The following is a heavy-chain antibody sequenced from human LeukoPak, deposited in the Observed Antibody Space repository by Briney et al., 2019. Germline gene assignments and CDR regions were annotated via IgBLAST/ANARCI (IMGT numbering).Heavy chain of an antibody. CDR3: ARLRYSSGWYLMDY. Sequence: GESLKISCKGSGYSFTSYWIAWVRQMPGKGLEWMGIIYPGDSDTTYSPSFQGQVTISADKSISTAYLQWSSLKASDTAMYYCARLRYSSGWYLMDYWGQGTLVTVSS. CDR2: IYPGDSDT. D-gene: IGHD6-19*01. V-gene: IGHV5-51*01. J-gene: IGHJ4*02. CDR1: GYSFTSYW.